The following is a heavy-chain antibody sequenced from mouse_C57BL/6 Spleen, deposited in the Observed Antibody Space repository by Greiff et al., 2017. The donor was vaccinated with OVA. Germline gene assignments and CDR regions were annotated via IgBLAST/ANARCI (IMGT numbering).Heavy chain of an antibody. V-gene: IGHV1-69*01. Sequence: VQLQQPGAELVMPGASVKLSCKASGYTFTSYWMHWVKQRPGQGLEWIGEIDPSDSYTNYNQKFKGKSTLTVDKSSSTAYMQLSSLTSEDSAVYYCARLVSRRYYAMDYWGQGTSVTVSS. CDR1: GYTFTSYW. CDR3: ARLVSRRYYAMDY. J-gene: IGHJ4*01. CDR2: IDPSDSYT. D-gene: IGHD2-2*01.